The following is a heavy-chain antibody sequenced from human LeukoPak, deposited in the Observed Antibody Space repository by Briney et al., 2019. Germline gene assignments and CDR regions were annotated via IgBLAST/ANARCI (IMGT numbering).Heavy chain of an antibody. Sequence: GGSLRLSCAASGFTFSDYYMNWIRQAPGKGLEWVSYISSSGSTIYYADSVKGRFTISRDNAKNSLYLQMNSLRAEDTAVYYCARFKSSEYSSSSNAFDIWGQGTMVTVSS. J-gene: IGHJ3*02. CDR2: ISSSGSTI. V-gene: IGHV3-11*01. CDR1: GFTFSDYY. CDR3: ARFKSSEYSSSSNAFDI. D-gene: IGHD6-6*01.